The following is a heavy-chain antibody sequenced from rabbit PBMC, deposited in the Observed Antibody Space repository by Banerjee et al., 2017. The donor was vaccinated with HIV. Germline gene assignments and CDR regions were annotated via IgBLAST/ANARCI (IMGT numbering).Heavy chain of an antibody. Sequence: QEQLEESGGDLVKPEGSLTLTCTASGFSFSGSYWICWVRQAPGKGLEWIACIAAGSSGSTYYASWAKGRFTISKTSSTTVTLQMTSLTAADTATYFCARSNDWGLEYFHLWGPGTLVTVS. CDR2: IAAGSSGST. CDR1: GFSFSGSYW. CDR3: ARSNDWGLEYFHL. D-gene: IGHD4-1*01. J-gene: IGHJ4*01. V-gene: IGHV1S45*01.